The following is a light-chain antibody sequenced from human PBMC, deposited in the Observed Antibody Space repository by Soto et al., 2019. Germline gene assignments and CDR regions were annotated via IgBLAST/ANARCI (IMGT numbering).Light chain of an antibody. V-gene: IGKV3-20*01. CDR3: RRYGSSPGLFT. CDR2: GAS. Sequence: EIVLTQSPGSLSLSPGERATLSCRASQSVSNNYLAWYQQKPGQAPRLLIYGASSRATAIPDRFSGSGSGTDFPLTISRLEPEDFALYYCRRYGSSPGLFTFGPGTKVDIK. CDR1: QSVSNNY. J-gene: IGKJ3*01.